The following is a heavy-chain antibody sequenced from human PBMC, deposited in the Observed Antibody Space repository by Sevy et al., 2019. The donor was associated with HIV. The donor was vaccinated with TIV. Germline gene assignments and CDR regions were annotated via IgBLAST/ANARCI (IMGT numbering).Heavy chain of an antibody. Sequence: GGSLRLSCAASGLTFSTYWMTWVRQAPGKGLEWVAYIKQDGTEAYYVDAVRGRFTVSRDNSHKSFFLQMTSLRDEDTAVYYCARGLADWGSFHYSLWGQGTPVTVSS. CDR2: IKQDGTEA. J-gene: IGHJ4*02. V-gene: IGHV3-7*01. CDR3: ARGLADWGSFHYSL. CDR1: GLTFSTYW. D-gene: IGHD3-16*01.